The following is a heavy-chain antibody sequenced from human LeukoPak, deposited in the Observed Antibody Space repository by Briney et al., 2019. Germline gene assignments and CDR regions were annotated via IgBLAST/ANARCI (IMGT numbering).Heavy chain of an antibody. CDR2: IRYDGSNK. CDR3: AKDALQDGSYPYYFDY. J-gene: IGHJ4*02. V-gene: IGHV3-30*02. D-gene: IGHD1-26*01. Sequence: GGSLRLSCAASGCTFSSYGMHWVRQAPGKGLEWVAFIRYDGSNKYYADSVKGRFTISRDNSKNTLYLQMNSLRAEDTAVYYCAKDALQDGSYPYYFDYWGQGTLVTVSS. CDR1: GCTFSSYG.